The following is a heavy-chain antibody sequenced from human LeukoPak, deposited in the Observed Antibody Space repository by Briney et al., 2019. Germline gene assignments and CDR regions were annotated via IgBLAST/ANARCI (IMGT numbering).Heavy chain of an antibody. D-gene: IGHD6-13*01. CDR3: ARVRSSSWYFDY. V-gene: IGHV3-23*01. J-gene: IGHJ4*02. CDR2: ISGSGGST. Sequence: GGSLRLSCAASGFTFSSYAMSWVRQAPGKGLEWVSAISGSGGSTYYADSVKGRFTISRDNSKNTLYLQMNSLRAEDTAVYYCARVRSSSWYFDYWGQGTLVTVSS. CDR1: GFTFSSYA.